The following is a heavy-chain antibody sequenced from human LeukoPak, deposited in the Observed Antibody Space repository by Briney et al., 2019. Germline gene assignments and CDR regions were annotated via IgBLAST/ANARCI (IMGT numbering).Heavy chain of an antibody. Sequence: SSETLSLTCAVYGGSFSGYYWSWIRQPPGKGLEWIGEINHSGSTNYNPSLKSRVTISVDTSKNQFSLKLSSVTAADTAVYYCARGYSRAGLDYWGQGTLVTVSS. CDR1: GGSFSGYY. CDR2: INHSGST. V-gene: IGHV4-34*01. CDR3: ARGYSRAGLDY. J-gene: IGHJ4*02. D-gene: IGHD5-18*01.